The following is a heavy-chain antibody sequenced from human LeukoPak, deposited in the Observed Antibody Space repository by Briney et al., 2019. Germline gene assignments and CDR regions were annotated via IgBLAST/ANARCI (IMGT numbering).Heavy chain of an antibody. CDR2: IHTSGST. D-gene: IGHD2-2*01. CDR1: GGSISSYY. Sequence: SETLSLTCTVSGGSISSYYWSWIRQPAGKGLEWIGRIHTSGSTNYNPSLKSRVTMSVDTSKNQFSLKLSSVTAADTAVYYCASTVVVPAAMMEDYYYMDVWGKGTTVTVSS. V-gene: IGHV4-4*07. CDR3: ASTVVVPAAMMEDYYYMDV. J-gene: IGHJ6*03.